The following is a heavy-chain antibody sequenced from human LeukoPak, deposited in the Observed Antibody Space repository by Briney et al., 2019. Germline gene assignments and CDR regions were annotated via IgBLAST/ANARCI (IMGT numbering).Heavy chain of an antibody. J-gene: IGHJ4*02. V-gene: IGHV1-2*02. CDR3: ARDMGYSYGSYYFDY. CDR2: INPNSGGT. D-gene: IGHD5-18*01. Sequence: GASVKVSCKASGYTFTGYYMHWVRQAPRQGLEWMGWINPNSGGTNYAQKFQGRVTMTRDTSISTAYMELSRLRSDDTAVYYCARDMGYSYGSYYFDYWGQGTLVTVSS. CDR1: GYTFTGYY.